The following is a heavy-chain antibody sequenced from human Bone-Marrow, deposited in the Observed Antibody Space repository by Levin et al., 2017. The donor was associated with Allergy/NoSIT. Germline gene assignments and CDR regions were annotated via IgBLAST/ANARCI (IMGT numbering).Heavy chain of an antibody. J-gene: IGHJ5*02. CDR1: GFTFSDHY. V-gene: IGHV3-72*01. Sequence: QHGESLKISCAVSGFTFSDHYMDWVRQAPGKGLEWVGRSRDKANSYTTEYAASVKGRFIISRDDSKKSLHLQMNSLKTEDTAVYYCARDWNGFDPWGQGTLVTVSS. CDR3: ARDWNGFDP. CDR2: SRDKANSYTT.